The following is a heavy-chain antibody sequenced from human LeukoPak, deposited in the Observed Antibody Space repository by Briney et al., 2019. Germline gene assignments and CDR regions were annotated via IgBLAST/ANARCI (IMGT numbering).Heavy chain of an antibody. D-gene: IGHD6-13*01. CDR1: GYTFTSYG. CDR2: INAYNGNT. J-gene: IGHJ4*02. CDR3: ASGAGSWDNFEY. Sequence: ASVKVSCKASGYTFTSYGISWVRQAPGQGLECMGWINAYNGNTNYAQTLRGRVTMTTDTSTSTAYMELRSLRSDDTAVYYCASGAGSWDNFEYWGQGTLVTVSS. V-gene: IGHV1-18*01.